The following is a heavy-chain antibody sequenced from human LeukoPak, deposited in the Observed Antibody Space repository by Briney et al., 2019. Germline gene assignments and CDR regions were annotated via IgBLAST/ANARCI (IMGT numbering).Heavy chain of an antibody. V-gene: IGHV4-59*01. CDR1: GGSISSYY. CDR3: AREDGSGFDY. J-gene: IGHJ4*02. CDR2: IYNSGST. Sequence: SETLSLTCTVSGGSISSYYWSWIRQPPGKGLKWIGYIYNSGSTNYNPSLKSRVTISVDTSKNQFSLKLSSVTAADTAVYYCAREDGSGFDYWGQGTLVTVSS. D-gene: IGHD6-25*01.